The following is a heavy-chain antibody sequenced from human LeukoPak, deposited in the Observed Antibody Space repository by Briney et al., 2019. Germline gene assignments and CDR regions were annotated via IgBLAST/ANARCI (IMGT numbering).Heavy chain of an antibody. CDR3: AREAEDNYYYYGMDV. V-gene: IGHV4-59*01. J-gene: IGHJ6*02. CDR2: IYYSGST. CDR1: GGSISSYY. Sequence: PSETLSLTCTVSGGSISSYYWSWIRQSPGKGLEWIGYIYYSGSTNYNPSLKSRVTISVDTSKNQFSLKLSSVTAADTAVYYCAREAEDNYYYYGMDVWGQGTTVTVSS.